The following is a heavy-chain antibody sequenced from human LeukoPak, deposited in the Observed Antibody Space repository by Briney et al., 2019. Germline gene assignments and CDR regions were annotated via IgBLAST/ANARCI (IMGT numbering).Heavy chain of an antibody. D-gene: IGHD1-26*01. V-gene: IGHV4-39*01. CDR2: IYYSGST. CDR1: GGSISSSTSY. Sequence: SENLSLTCTVSGGSISSSTSYWGWIRQPPGKGLEWIGSIYYSGSTPYNPSLKSRVTISVDTSKKQFSLKLDSVTAADTAVYYCARNASDSGTSYFDYWGQGTLVTVSS. CDR3: ARNASDSGTSYFDY. J-gene: IGHJ4*02.